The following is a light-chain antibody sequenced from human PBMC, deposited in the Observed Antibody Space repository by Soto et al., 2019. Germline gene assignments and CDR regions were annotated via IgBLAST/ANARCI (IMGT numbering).Light chain of an antibody. CDR2: GAS. CDR3: QQAHNFPLT. CDR1: QDVRFW. Sequence: DIQMTQSPSSVSASVGDRVTITCRASQDVRFWLAWYQQKPGRAPKPLIYGASSLQTGVPSRFSGSGSGTHFTLTITTLQPEDFATYYCQQAHNFPLTFGGGTKVEI. V-gene: IGKV1D-12*01. J-gene: IGKJ4*01.